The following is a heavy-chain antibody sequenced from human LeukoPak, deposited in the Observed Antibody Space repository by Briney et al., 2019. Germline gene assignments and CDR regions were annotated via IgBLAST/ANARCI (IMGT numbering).Heavy chain of an antibody. CDR1: GGSFSGYY. CDR2: INHSGGT. J-gene: IGHJ6*03. D-gene: IGHD3-16*02. CDR3: ARHIGGGIEDMDV. Sequence: SETLSLTCAVYGGSFSGYYWNWIRQPPGKGLEWIGDINHSGGTNYNPSLKSRVTISVDTSKNQFSLKLSSVTAADTAVYYCARHIGGGIEDMDVWGKGTKVIVSS. V-gene: IGHV4-34*01.